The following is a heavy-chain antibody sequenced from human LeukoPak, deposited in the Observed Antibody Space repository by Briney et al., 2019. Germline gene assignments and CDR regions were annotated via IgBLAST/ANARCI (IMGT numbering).Heavy chain of an antibody. V-gene: IGHV3-23*01. CDR1: GFTFSSHA. Sequence: GRSLRLSCGASGFTFSSHAMSWVRQAPGKGLEWVSSISGSGDSTYYADSAKGRFTVSRDNSKNTLYLQMNSLRAEDTAVYYCAKGRYSSGGAPDYWGQGTLVTVSS. D-gene: IGHD6-19*01. CDR3: AKGRYSSGGAPDY. J-gene: IGHJ4*02. CDR2: ISGSGDST.